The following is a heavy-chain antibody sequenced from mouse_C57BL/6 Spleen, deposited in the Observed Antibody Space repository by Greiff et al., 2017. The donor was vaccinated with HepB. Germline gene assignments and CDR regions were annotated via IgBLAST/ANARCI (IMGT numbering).Heavy chain of an antibody. CDR2: ISDGGSYT. CDR1: GFTFSSYA. CDR3: ARGSSYPPFAY. V-gene: IGHV5-4*03. D-gene: IGHD1-1*01. Sequence: EVKLVESGGGLVKPGGSLKLSCAASGFTFSSYAMSWVRQTPEKRLEWVATISDGGSYTYYPDNVKGRFTISRDNAKNNLYLQMSHLKSEDTAMYYCARGSSYPPFAYWGQGTLVTVSA. J-gene: IGHJ3*01.